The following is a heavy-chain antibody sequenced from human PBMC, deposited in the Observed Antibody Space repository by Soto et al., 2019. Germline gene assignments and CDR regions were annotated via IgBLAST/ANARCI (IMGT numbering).Heavy chain of an antibody. Sequence: ASVKVSCKTSGYSITNYAMHWVRQAPGQGPEWMGWISAGDDYTEFSQKFQGRVTITRDTSASTTYMELSSLRSEDTAVYYCAREYSFGSGSYYAHWG. V-gene: IGHV1-3*01. CDR3: AREYSFGSGSYYAH. CDR1: GYSITNYA. J-gene: IGHJ1*01. CDR2: ISAGDDYT. D-gene: IGHD3-10*01.